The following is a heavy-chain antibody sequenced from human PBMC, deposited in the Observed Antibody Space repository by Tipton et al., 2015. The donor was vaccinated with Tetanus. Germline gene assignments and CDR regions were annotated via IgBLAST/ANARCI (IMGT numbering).Heavy chain of an antibody. Sequence: LRLSCTVSGGSVSSGSYYWSWIRQPPGKGLEWIGYIYYSGSTNYNPSLKSRVTISVDTSKNQFSLKLSSVTAADTAVYYCARQAGLGPLRAFDIWGQGTMVTVSS. J-gene: IGHJ3*02. CDR2: IYYSGST. D-gene: IGHD5-12*01. V-gene: IGHV4-61*01. CDR1: GGSVSSGSYY. CDR3: ARQAGLGPLRAFDI.